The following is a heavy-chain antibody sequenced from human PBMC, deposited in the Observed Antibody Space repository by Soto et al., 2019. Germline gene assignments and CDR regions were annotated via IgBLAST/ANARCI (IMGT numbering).Heavy chain of an antibody. J-gene: IGHJ1*01. D-gene: IGHD6-19*01. CDR1: GGSLSGYY. CDR3: ARWEAGAEAPH. CDR2: VKDGGHT. V-gene: IGHV4-34*01. Sequence: QVQLQQWGAGLLKPSETLSLNCAVTGGSLSGYYWSWIRQPPGKGLEWIGEVKDGGHTNYSPSLRARVNLASAPSNIESCRWVLSLTAAYTRVSSSARWEAGAEAPHWHQASIVTVPS.